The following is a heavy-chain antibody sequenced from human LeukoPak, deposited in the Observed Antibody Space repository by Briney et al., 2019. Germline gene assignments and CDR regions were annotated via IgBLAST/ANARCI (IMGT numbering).Heavy chain of an antibody. J-gene: IGHJ3*02. V-gene: IGHV3-33*01. CDR3: ARELGLNSNYYDSSGPDAFDI. Sequence: GRSLRLSCAASGFTFSSYGMHWVRQAPGKGLEWVAVIWYDGSNKYYADSVKGRFTISRDNSKNTLYLQMNSLRAEDTAVYYCARELGLNSNYYDSSGPDAFDIWGQGTMVTVSS. CDR2: IWYDGSNK. CDR1: GFTFSSYG. D-gene: IGHD3-22*01.